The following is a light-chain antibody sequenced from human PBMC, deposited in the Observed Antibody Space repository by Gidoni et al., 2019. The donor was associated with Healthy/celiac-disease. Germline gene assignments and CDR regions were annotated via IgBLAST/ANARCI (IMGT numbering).Light chain of an antibody. Sequence: DIVMTQSPLSLPVTPGEPASISCRSSQSLLHSNGYNYLDWYLQKPGQSPQLLIYLGSNRASGVPDRFSGSGSGTDLKLKISRVEAEDVGVYYCMQALQTPRTFGQGTKVEIK. CDR3: MQALQTPRT. V-gene: IGKV2-28*01. CDR2: LGS. J-gene: IGKJ1*01. CDR1: QSLLHSNGYNY.